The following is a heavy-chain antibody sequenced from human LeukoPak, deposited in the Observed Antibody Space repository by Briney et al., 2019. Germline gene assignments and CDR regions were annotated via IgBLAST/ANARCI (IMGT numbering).Heavy chain of an antibody. CDR2: IYYSGST. D-gene: IGHD4-17*01. Sequence: PSETLSLTCTVSGGSISSYYWSWIRQPPGKGLEWIGYIYYSGSTNYNPSLKSRVTISVDTSKNQFSLKLSSVTAADTAVYYCARARAYCDYGYWGQGTLVTVSS. CDR3: ARARAYCDYGY. V-gene: IGHV4-59*01. CDR1: GGSISSYY. J-gene: IGHJ4*02.